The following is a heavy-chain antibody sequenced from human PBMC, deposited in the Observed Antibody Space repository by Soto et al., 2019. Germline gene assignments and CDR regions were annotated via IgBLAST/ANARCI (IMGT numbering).Heavy chain of an antibody. V-gene: IGHV4-4*02. Sequence: SETLSLTCVVSGASIISSNWWTWVRQSPGKGLEWIGVAHPSGNANNNPSLGGRVTISLDKSKNTLSLKLNSVTAADTAVYYCARFTPAGGVTTMDYWGRGILVTVSS. D-gene: IGHD5-12*01. CDR2: AHPSGNA. CDR3: ARFTPAGGVTTMDY. J-gene: IGHJ4*01. CDR1: GASIISSNW.